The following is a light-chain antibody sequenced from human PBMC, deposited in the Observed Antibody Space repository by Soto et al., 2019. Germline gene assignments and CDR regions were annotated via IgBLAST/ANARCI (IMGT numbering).Light chain of an antibody. J-gene: IGKJ4*01. CDR3: QQYASSPLT. V-gene: IGKV3-20*01. CDR2: TAS. Sequence: EIVLTQSPGTLSVSPGEKATLSCRASQSVGRNYLAWYQQKPGQAPRLLIYTASSRATGIPDRFSGSGSGTDFTLTISRLEPEDFAVDYCQQYASSPLTFGGGTKVETK. CDR1: QSVGRNY.